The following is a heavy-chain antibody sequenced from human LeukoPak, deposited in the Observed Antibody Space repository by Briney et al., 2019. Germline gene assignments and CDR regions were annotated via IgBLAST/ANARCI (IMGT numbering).Heavy chain of an antibody. CDR2: ISGSGGNT. V-gene: IGHV3-23*01. D-gene: IGHD3-22*01. CDR3: ARDESSSGYYLYWYFDL. CDR1: GFTFSSYG. J-gene: IGHJ2*01. Sequence: PGRSLRLSCAASGFTFSSYGMHWVRQAPGKGLEWVSAISGSGGNTYYADSVKGRFTISRDNSKNTLYLQMNSLRAEDTALYYCARDESSSGYYLYWYFDLWGRGSLVTVSS.